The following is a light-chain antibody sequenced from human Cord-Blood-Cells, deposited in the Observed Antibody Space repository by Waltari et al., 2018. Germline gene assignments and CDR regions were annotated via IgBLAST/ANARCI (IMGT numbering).Light chain of an antibody. CDR3: QQSYSTPIT. V-gene: IGKV1-39*01. Sequence: DIQMTQSPSSLSASLGDRVTITCRASQSISSYLNWYQQKPGKAPKLLIYAASSLQSGVPVRFSVSGSGTDFTLTISSLQPEDFATDYCQQSYSTPITFGQGTRLEIK. CDR2: AAS. CDR1: QSISSY. J-gene: IGKJ5*01.